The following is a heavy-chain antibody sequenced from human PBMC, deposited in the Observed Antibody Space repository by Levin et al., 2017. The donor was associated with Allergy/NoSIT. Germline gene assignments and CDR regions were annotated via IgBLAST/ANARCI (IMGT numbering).Heavy chain of an antibody. CDR1: GGSIRSSY. CDR2: IYYSGST. Sequence: SQTLSLTCTVSGGSIRSSYWSWIRQPPGKGLEWIGYIYYSGSTNYNPSLKSRVTISVDTSKNQFSLKLSSMTAADTALYYCARMGVLSSSGWYVWFDPWGQGTLVTVSS. J-gene: IGHJ5*02. CDR3: ARMGVLSSSGWYVWFDP. D-gene: IGHD6-19*01. V-gene: IGHV4-59*01.